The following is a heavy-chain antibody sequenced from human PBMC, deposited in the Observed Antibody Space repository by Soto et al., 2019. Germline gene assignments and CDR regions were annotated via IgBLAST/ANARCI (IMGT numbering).Heavy chain of an antibody. CDR2: IKPDGSEK. CDR3: ARENYFDY. V-gene: IGHV3-7*04. Sequence: EVQLVESGGGLVQPGGSLRLSCVASGFTFRNFWMGWLRQTPEKGLEWVANIKPDGSEKYYVDSVKGRFTISRGNAKNSLYLQMNSLRAEDTAVYYCARENYFDYWGQGTLVTVSS. J-gene: IGHJ4*02. CDR1: GFTFRNFW.